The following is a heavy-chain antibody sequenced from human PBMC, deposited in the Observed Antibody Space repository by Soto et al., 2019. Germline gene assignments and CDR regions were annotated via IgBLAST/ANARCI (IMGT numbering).Heavy chain of an antibody. V-gene: IGHV1-69*12. D-gene: IGHD5-12*01. CDR1: GGTFSSYA. J-gene: IGHJ4*02. Sequence: QVQLVQSGAEVRQPASSVKVSCKTSGGTFSSYAISWVRQAPGQGLEWMGGIVPIVDTSTYAQKFQGRVTITADESTSTVYMELSSLRSDDTAVYYCVRVVAIPGYPDNWGQGTVVTVSS. CDR2: IVPIVDTS. CDR3: VRVVAIPGYPDN.